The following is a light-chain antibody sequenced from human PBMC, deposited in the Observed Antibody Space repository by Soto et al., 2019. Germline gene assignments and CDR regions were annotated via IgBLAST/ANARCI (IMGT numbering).Light chain of an antibody. CDR3: QQYSSSPGA. J-gene: IGKJ4*01. Sequence: EIVLAQSPGTLSLSPGERATLSCRASQRVSNTYLAWYQQKPGQAPRLLIYGVSSRATGIPDRFSGSGPGTGFTRAINILEPEDFSVYYCQQYSSSPGAFGGGTKVAIK. CDR2: GVS. CDR1: QRVSNTY. V-gene: IGKV3-20*01.